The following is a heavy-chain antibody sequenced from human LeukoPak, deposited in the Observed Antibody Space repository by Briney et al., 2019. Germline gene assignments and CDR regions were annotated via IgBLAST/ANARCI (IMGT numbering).Heavy chain of an antibody. Sequence: AAVKVSCKASGYTFTGYYIHWVRHAPGQGLEWMGWINSNSGGTIYAQKFQGRVTMTRDTSISTAYMELSRLRSDDTAVYYCARQDSSGWYFDYWGQGTLVTVSS. V-gene: IGHV1-2*02. CDR2: INSNSGGT. CDR1: GYTFTGYY. J-gene: IGHJ4*02. D-gene: IGHD6-19*01. CDR3: ARQDSSGWYFDY.